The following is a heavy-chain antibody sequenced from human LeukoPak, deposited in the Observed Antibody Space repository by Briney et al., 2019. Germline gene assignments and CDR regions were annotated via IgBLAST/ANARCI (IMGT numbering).Heavy chain of an antibody. CDR1: GVSISSSSYY. V-gene: IGHV4-39*01. D-gene: IGHD2-2*01. Sequence: VKPSETLSLTCPVSGVSISSSSYYWGWIRQPPGKGLEWIGSIYYSGITYYNPSLKSRVTISVDTSKNQFSLKLSSVTAADTAVYYCASRGSPGYCSSTSCYVGDWFDPWGQGTLVTVSS. J-gene: IGHJ5*02. CDR3: ASRGSPGYCSSTSCYVGDWFDP. CDR2: IYYSGIT.